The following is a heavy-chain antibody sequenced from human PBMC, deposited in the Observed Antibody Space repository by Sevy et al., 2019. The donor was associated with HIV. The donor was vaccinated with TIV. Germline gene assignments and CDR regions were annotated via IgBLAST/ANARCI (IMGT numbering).Heavy chain of an antibody. V-gene: IGHV3-23*01. CDR3: AKVDCSGGTCDSGAFDI. Sequence: GGSLRLSCAASEFTFSTYAMNWVRQAPGKGLEWVSDISGRGGSTDYADSVKGRFTISRDNSKNMMYLQMNSLRAEDTAICYCAKVDCSGGTCDSGAFDIWGQGTMVTVSS. CDR1: EFTFSTYA. CDR2: ISGRGGST. D-gene: IGHD2-15*01. J-gene: IGHJ3*02.